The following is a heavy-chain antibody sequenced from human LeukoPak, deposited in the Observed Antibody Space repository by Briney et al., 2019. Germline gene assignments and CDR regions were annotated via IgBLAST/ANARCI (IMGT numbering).Heavy chain of an antibody. J-gene: IGHJ4*02. V-gene: IGHV4-34*01. CDR1: GGSFSGYY. Sequence: SETLSLTCAVYGGSFSGYYWSWTRQPPGKGLEWIGEINHSGSTNYNPSLKSRVTISVDTSKNQFSLKLSSVTAADTAVYYCARGAEKAPGIAAAGTFKDYWGQGTLVTVSS. CDR2: INHSGST. CDR3: ARGAEKAPGIAAAGTFKDY. D-gene: IGHD6-13*01.